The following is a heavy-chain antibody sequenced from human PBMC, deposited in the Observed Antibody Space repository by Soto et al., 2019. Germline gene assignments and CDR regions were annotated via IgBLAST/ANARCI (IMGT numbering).Heavy chain of an antibody. Sequence: GESLKISCAASGFTVSDNYMYWVRQAPGKGLDWISVIYSVGSTYYADSVKGRFTISRDNSKNTLYLQMNTLGADDTTVYYCATAESRRRFDYWGQGALVTVSS. CDR2: IYSVGST. J-gene: IGHJ4*02. CDR1: GFTVSDNY. CDR3: ATAESRRRFDY. V-gene: IGHV3-53*01.